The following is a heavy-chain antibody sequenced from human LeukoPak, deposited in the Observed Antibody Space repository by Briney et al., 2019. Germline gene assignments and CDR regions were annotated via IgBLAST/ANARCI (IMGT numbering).Heavy chain of an antibody. CDR3: ARMGLAAAFDY. J-gene: IGHJ4*02. D-gene: IGHD6-13*01. Sequence: GGSLRLSCAASGFTVSSNYMSWVRQAPGKGLEWVSVIYSGGSTYYADSVKGRFTISRDNSKNTLYLQMNSRRADDTAVYYCARMGLAAAFDYWGQGTLVTVSS. CDR2: IYSGGST. V-gene: IGHV3-53*01. CDR1: GFTVSSNY.